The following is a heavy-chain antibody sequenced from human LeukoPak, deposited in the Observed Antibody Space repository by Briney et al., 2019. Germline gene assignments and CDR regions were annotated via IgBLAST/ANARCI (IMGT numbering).Heavy chain of an antibody. D-gene: IGHD1-14*01. CDR3: VRETAYSFDC. CDR2: ISGSGTNI. V-gene: IGHV3-48*02. J-gene: IGHJ4*02. Sequence: GGSLRLSCAASGFTFSGYSMTWVRQAPGKGRTWVSYISGSGTNIYNADSVKGRFTISRDNAKNSMYLQLNSLRDEDTAVYYCVRETAYSFDCWGQGTLVTVSS. CDR1: GFTFSGYS.